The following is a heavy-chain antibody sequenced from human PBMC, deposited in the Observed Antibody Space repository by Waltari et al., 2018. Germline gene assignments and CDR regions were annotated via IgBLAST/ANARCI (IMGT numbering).Heavy chain of an antibody. D-gene: IGHD3-16*01. CDR3: AGGRQGATEGD. V-gene: IGHV4-34*01. Sequence: VPLQPWGAFLLPPSETLSLPCAVYGGSFSGYYWSWLRPPPGKGLAWLGDIKHSCSTNYNPSRKRRGTRAGDTAKNQGARKRSAGTAEDTAGEDGAGGRQGATEGDGGQGTRGT. CDR2: IKHSCST. CDR1: GGSFSGYY. J-gene: IGHJ4*02.